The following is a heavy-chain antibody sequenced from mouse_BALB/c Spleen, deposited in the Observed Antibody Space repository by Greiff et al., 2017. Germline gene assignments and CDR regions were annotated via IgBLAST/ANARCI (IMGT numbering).Heavy chain of an antibody. J-gene: IGHJ3*01. CDR1: GFAFSRYW. D-gene: IGHD2-1*01. V-gene: IGHV4-1*02. CDR3: ARRGYYGNLFAY. CDR2: INPDSSTI. Sequence: DVKLQESGGGLVQPGGSLKLSCAASGFAFSRYWMSWVRQAPGKGLEWIGEINPDSSTINYTPSLKDKFIISRDNAKNTLYLQMSKVRSEDTALYYCARRGYYGNLFAYWGQGTLVTVSA.